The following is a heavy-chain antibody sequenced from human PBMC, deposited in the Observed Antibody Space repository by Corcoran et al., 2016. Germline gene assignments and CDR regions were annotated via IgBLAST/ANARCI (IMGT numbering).Heavy chain of an antibody. J-gene: IGHJ4*02. CDR3: ARSGPIDY. CDR1: GFTFSSYA. V-gene: IGHV3-48*04. Sequence: EVQLVESGGGLVQPGGSLRLSCAASGFTFSSYAMTWVRQAPGKGLEWVSFISSSSSALYYADSLKGRFTISRDNAKNSLYLQINSLRAEDTAVYYCARSGPIDYWGQGTLVTVSS. D-gene: IGHD1-26*01. CDR2: ISSSSSAL.